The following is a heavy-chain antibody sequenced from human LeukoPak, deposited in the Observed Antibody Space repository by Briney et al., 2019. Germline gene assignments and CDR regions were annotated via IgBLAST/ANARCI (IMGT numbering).Heavy chain of an antibody. CDR2: ISTTSSTI. V-gene: IGHV3-48*01. CDR3: ARVDPFDY. J-gene: IGHJ4*02. CDR1: GFTFSTYS. Sequence: PGGSLRLSCAASGFTFSTYSMNWVRQAPGKGLEWVSFISTTSSTIYYADSVKGRFSISRDNAKNSLYLQMTSLRAEDTAIYYCARVDPFDYWGQGTLVTVSS. D-gene: IGHD3-9*01.